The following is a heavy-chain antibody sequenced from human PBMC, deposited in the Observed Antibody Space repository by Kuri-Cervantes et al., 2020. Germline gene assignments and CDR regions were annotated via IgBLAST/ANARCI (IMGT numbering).Heavy chain of an antibody. D-gene: IGHD6-19*01. V-gene: IGHV3-21*01. CDR2: ISSGGNYI. J-gene: IGHJ6*03. CDR3: AKDGLRAAVPLVSGSNPTYYYYMDV. Sequence: GGSLRLSCAASGFTFSSYTMNWVRQAPGKGLEWVSSISSGGNYIYYADSVKGRFTISRDNAKNTLYLQMNSLRAEDTAVYYCAKDGLRAAVPLVSGSNPTYYYYMDVWGKGTTVTVSS. CDR1: GFTFSSYT.